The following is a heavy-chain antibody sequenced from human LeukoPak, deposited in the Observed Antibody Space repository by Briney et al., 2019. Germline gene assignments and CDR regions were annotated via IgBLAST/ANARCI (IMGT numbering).Heavy chain of an antibody. D-gene: IGHD6-13*01. Sequence: SGGSLRLSCAASGFTFSRYTVIWVRQAPGKGLEWVSSISSSGSYTSYADSVKGRFTISRDNAKNSLHLQVNSLTAEDTAVYYCARDAEYSSSLTGWGQGTLVTVSS. CDR1: GFTFSRYT. J-gene: IGHJ4*02. CDR3: ARDAEYSSSLTG. CDR2: ISSSGSYT. V-gene: IGHV3-21*01.